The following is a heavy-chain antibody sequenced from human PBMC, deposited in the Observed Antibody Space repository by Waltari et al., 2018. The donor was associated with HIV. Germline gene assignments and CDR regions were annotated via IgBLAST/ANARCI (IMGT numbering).Heavy chain of an antibody. V-gene: IGHV3-21*01. J-gene: IGHJ4*02. CDR2: MSGNSSHN. CDR1: GFTFSSYS. CDR3: ARFETERYYDPSAVEY. D-gene: IGHD3-22*01. Sequence: EVQLVESGGGLVKPAGSLRLSCAAAGFTFSSYSIHWVPQAPGKGLGWVLAMSGNSSHNIYADSGKGRLPTSRADAKDWLYLQRKSVRVEDPAGDYCARFETERYYDPSAVEYWGQGTRVTVSS.